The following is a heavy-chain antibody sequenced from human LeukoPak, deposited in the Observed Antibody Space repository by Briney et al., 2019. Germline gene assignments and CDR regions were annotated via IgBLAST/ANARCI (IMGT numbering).Heavy chain of an antibody. CDR2: IYYSGST. D-gene: IGHD3-10*01. V-gene: IGHV4-39*01. CDR1: GGSISSGSYY. CDR3: ARNPTDYGSGSYYYY. Sequence: SETLSLTCTVSGGSISSGSYYWGWIHQPPGKGLEWIGNIYYSGSTYYTPSLKSRVTISVDTSKNQFSLRLSSVTAADTAVYYCARNPTDYGSGSYYYYWGQGTLVTVSS. J-gene: IGHJ4*02.